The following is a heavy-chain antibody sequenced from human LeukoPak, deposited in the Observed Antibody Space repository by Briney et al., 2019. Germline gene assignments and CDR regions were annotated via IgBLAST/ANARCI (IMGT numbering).Heavy chain of an antibody. Sequence: GRSLRLSCAASGFTFSAYCMGWIRQAPGKGLEWVSFISSGGTTTDYADSVKGRFTVSRDNTKNLVYLHMNSLRAEDSALYYCARDLFSVVPSPYFDLWGQGTLVTVSS. CDR3: ARDLFSVVPSPYFDL. J-gene: IGHJ4*02. D-gene: IGHD2-15*01. V-gene: IGHV3-11*04. CDR2: ISSGGTTT. CDR1: GFTFSAYC.